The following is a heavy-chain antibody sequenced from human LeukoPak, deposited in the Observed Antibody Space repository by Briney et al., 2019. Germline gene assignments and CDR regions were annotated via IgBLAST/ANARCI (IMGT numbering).Heavy chain of an antibody. CDR2: IKQDGSEK. J-gene: IGHJ5*02. D-gene: IGHD3-3*01. CDR1: GFTFSSYW. V-gene: IGHV3-7*03. CDR3: ARDRTRYDFPFNWFDP. Sequence: GGSLRLSCAASGFTFSSYWMSWVRQAPGKGLEWVANIKQDGSEKYYVDSVKGRFTISRDNAKNSLYLQMNSLRAEDTAVYYCARDRTRYDFPFNWFDPWGQGTLVTVSS.